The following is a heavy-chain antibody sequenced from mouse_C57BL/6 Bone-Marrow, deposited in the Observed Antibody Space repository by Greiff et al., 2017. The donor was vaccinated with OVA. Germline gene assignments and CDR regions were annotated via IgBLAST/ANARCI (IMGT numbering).Heavy chain of an antibody. CDR1: GYTFTDSY. Sequence: EVQLQQSGPELVKPGASVKISCKASGYTFTDSYMNWVKQSHGKSLEWIGDINPNNGGTSYNQKFKGKATLTVDKSSSTAYMELRSLTSEDSAVYYCARPGTRGYYFDYWGQGTTLTVSS. D-gene: IGHD4-1*01. CDR2: INPNNGGT. CDR3: ARPGTRGYYFDY. V-gene: IGHV1-26*01. J-gene: IGHJ2*01.